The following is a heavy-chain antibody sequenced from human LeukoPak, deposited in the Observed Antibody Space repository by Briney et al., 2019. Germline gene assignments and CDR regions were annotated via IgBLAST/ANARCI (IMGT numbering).Heavy chain of an antibody. CDR2: ISAYNGNT. Sequence: ASVKVSCKASGYTFTSYGISWVQQAPGQGLEWMGWISAYNGNTNYAQKLQGRVTMTTDTSTSTAYMELRSLRSDDTAVYYCARAIGSSRWFGELLSDYWGQGTLVTVSS. CDR1: GYTFTSYG. D-gene: IGHD3-10*01. CDR3: ARAIGSSRWFGELLSDY. J-gene: IGHJ4*02. V-gene: IGHV1-18*01.